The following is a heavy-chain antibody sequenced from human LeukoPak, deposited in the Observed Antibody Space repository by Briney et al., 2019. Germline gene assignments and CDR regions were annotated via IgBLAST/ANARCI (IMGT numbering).Heavy chain of an antibody. J-gene: IGHJ6*03. CDR1: GGTFSSYA. Sequence: ASVKVSCKASGGTFSSYAISWVRQAPGQGLEWMGGIIPIFGTANYAQKFQGRVTITTDESTSTAYMELSSLRSEDTAVYYCARGVSPGNYYYNMDVWGKGTTVTVSS. CDR2: IIPIFGTA. D-gene: IGHD4-23*01. CDR3: ARGVSPGNYYYNMDV. V-gene: IGHV1-69*05.